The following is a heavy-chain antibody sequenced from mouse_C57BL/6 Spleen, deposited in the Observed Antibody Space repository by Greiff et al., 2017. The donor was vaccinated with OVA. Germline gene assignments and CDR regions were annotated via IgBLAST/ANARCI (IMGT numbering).Heavy chain of an antibody. CDR2: INPSNGGT. CDR3: AREGYSNQGLFDY. Sequence: VQLQQSGTELVKPGASVKLSCKASGYTFTSYWMHWVKQRPGQGLEWIGNINPSNGGTNYNEKFKSKATLTVDKSSSTAYMQLSSLTSEDSAVYYCAREGYSNQGLFDYWGQGTTLTVSS. CDR1: GYTFTSYW. J-gene: IGHJ2*01. D-gene: IGHD2-5*01. V-gene: IGHV1-53*01.